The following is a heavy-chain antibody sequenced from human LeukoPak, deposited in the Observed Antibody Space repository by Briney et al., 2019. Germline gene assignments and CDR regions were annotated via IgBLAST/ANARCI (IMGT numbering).Heavy chain of an antibody. D-gene: IGHD5-18*01. V-gene: IGHV4-38-2*02. Sequence: SKTLSLTCTVSGYSISSGYYWGWIRQPPGKGLEWIGSIYESGSTYYNPSLKSRVTISVDTSKNQFSLKLSSVTAADTAVYYCARLTGGYSYGYYYCYYYMDVWGKGTTVTISS. CDR2: IYESGST. J-gene: IGHJ6*03. CDR3: ARLTGGYSYGYYYCYYYMDV. CDR1: GYSISSGYY.